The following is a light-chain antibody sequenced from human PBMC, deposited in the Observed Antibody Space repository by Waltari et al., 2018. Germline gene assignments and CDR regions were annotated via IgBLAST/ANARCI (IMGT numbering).Light chain of an antibody. CDR1: QSISNF. V-gene: IGKV1-39*01. J-gene: IGKJ2*01. Sequence: DIQMTQSPSSLSASVGDRVTITCRASQSISNFLNWYQQKPGKAPDLLIYGASTLQSGGPSRFSGGGSGTDFTLTISSLQPEDFATYYCQQSYNSPPTFGQGTKLEIK. CDR2: GAS. CDR3: QQSYNSPPT.